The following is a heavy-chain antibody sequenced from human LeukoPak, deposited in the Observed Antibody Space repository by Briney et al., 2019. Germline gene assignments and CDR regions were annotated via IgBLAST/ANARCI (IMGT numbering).Heavy chain of an antibody. Sequence: PGGSLRLSCAASGFTFSSYSMNWVRQAPGKGLERVSSISSSSSYIYCADSVKGRFTISRDNAKNSLYLQMNSLRAEDTAVYYCARDYYYDSSGYYWYLYRQYYFDYWGQGTLVTVSS. CDR2: ISSSSSYI. V-gene: IGHV3-21*01. CDR1: GFTFSSYS. D-gene: IGHD3-22*01. J-gene: IGHJ4*02. CDR3: ARDYYYDSSGYYWYLYRQYYFDY.